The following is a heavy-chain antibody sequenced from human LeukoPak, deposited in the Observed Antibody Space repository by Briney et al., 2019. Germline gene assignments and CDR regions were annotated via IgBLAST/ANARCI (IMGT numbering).Heavy chain of an antibody. Sequence: GGSLRLSCAASGFTFDDYGMSWVRQAPGKGLEWVAVISYDGSNKYYADSAKGRFTISRDNSENTLYLQMNSLRAEDTAVYYCAELGITMIGGVWGKGTAVTISS. CDR1: GFTFDDYG. CDR2: ISYDGSNK. CDR3: AELGITMIGGV. J-gene: IGHJ6*04. V-gene: IGHV3-30*18. D-gene: IGHD3-10*02.